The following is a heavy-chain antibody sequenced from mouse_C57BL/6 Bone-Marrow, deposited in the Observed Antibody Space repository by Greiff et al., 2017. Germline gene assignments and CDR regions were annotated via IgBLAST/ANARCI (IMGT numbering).Heavy chain of an antibody. D-gene: IGHD2-3*01. CDR1: GYTFTDYY. CDR3: ARWGGYYLFAY. Sequence: VQLQQSGPVLVKPGASVKMSCKASGYTFTDYYMNWVKQSHGKSLEWIGVINPYNGGTSYNQKFKGKATLTVDKSSSTAYMELNSLTSEDSAVYYCARWGGYYLFAYWGQGTLVTVSA. V-gene: IGHV1-19*01. CDR2: INPYNGGT. J-gene: IGHJ3*01.